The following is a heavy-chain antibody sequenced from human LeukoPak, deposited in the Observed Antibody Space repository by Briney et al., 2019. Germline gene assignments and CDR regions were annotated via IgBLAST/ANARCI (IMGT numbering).Heavy chain of an antibody. D-gene: IGHD3-22*01. CDR1: GFTFSSYA. J-gene: IGHJ6*03. CDR2: ISSNGGST. CDR3: ARDYYYDSSGYPPVDYYYYYMDV. V-gene: IGHV3-64*01. Sequence: GGSLRLSCAASGFTFSSYAMHWVRQAPGKGLEYVSAISSNGGSTYYANSVKGRFTISRDNSKNTLYLQMGSLRAEDMAVYHCARDYYYDSSGYPPVDYYYYYMDVWGKGTTVTISS.